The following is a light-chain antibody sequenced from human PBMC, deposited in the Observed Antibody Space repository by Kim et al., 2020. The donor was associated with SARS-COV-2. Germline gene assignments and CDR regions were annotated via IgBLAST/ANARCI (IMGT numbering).Light chain of an antibody. CDR3: CSYTTSSTYV. Sequence: QSALTQPASVSGSPGQSITISCTGTGSDIGVYTYVSWYQHHPGKAPKLMIYDVSERPPGVSTRFSGSKSGNAASLTISGLQAEDEADYYCCSYTTSSTYVFGTGTRVTVL. V-gene: IGLV2-14*03. CDR1: GSDIGVYTY. J-gene: IGLJ1*01. CDR2: DVS.